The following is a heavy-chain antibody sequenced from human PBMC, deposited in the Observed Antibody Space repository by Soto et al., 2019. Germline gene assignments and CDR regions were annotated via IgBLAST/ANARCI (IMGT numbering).Heavy chain of an antibody. CDR3: ARHRGQYYDFWSGYWTYYYGMDV. D-gene: IGHD3-3*01. Sequence: PGESLKISCKGSGYSFTSYWIGWVRQMLGKGLEWMGIIYPGDSDTRYSPSFQGQVTISADKSISTAYLQWSSLKASDTAMYYCARHRGQYYDFWSGYWTYYYGMDVWGQGTTVTVSS. V-gene: IGHV5-51*01. J-gene: IGHJ6*02. CDR2: IYPGDSDT. CDR1: GYSFTSYW.